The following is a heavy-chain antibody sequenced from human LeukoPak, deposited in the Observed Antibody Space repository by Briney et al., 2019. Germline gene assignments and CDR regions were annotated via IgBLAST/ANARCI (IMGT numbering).Heavy chain of an antibody. V-gene: IGHV3-23*01. CDR2: ISGSGGST. J-gene: IGHJ4*02. CDR3: AKEVEGAAVAGTGFDY. CDR1: GFTFSSYG. Sequence: GGSPRLSCAASGFTFSSYGMSWVRQAPGKGLEWVSAISGSGGSTYYADSVKGRFTISRDNSKNTLYLQMNSLRAEDTAVYYCAKEVEGAAVAGTGFDYWGQGTLVTVSS. D-gene: IGHD6-19*01.